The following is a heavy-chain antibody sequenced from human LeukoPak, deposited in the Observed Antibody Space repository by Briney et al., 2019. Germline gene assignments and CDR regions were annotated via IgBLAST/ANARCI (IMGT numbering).Heavy chain of an antibody. Sequence: GGSLRLSCAASGFTFSSYWMSWVRQAPGKGLEWVANIKQDGSEKYYVDSVKGQFTISRDNAKNSLYLQMNGLRAEDTAVYYCARARRGYYFDYWGQGTLVTVSS. CDR3: ARARRGYYFDY. V-gene: IGHV3-7*01. D-gene: IGHD3-16*01. CDR2: IKQDGSEK. CDR1: GFTFSSYW. J-gene: IGHJ4*02.